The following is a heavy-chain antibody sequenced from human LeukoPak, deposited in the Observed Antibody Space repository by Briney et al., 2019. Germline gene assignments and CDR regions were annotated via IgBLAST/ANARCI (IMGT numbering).Heavy chain of an antibody. V-gene: IGHV4-59*01. CDR1: GASISSYY. CDR2: MFYSGST. D-gene: IGHD3-9*01. J-gene: IGHJ2*01. Sequence: PSETLSLTCTVSGASISSYYWSWIRQAPGKGLEWIGYMFYSGSTKYNPSLKSRATISVDTSKNQVFLKLNSVTAMDTAMYYCARTGFGGGSYGYFDLWGRGTLVTVSS. CDR3: ARTGFGGGSYGYFDL.